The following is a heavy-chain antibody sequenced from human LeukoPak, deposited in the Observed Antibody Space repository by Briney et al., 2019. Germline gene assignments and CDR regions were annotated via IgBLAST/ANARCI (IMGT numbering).Heavy chain of an antibody. CDR1: GDTFSTNA. D-gene: IGHD6-19*01. CDR3: ARGGGPYESTGFFAGPFDY. J-gene: IGHJ4*02. Sequence: SVNVSCKASGDTFSTNAISWVRQAPGQGLEWMGGLIPLFGSAHYAQKLQGRVTITTDESTSTTYMVLSGLTSDDTAVYYCARGGGPYESTGFFAGPFDYWGQGTLVTVSS. CDR2: LIPLFGSA. V-gene: IGHV1-69*05.